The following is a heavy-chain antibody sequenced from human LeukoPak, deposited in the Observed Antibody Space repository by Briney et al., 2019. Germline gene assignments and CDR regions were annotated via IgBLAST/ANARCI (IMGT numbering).Heavy chain of an antibody. J-gene: IGHJ5*02. CDR3: ARDRYGNNWFDP. V-gene: IGHV4-59*01. D-gene: IGHD1-14*01. CDR2: IYHSGST. CDR1: GVSISSYY. Sequence: SETLSLTCTVSGVSISSYYWSWIRPAPGKGLEWIGYIYHSGSTNYNPSLKSRVTISVDTSKNQFSLKLRSVTAADTAVYYCARDRYGNNWFDPWGQGTLVTVSS.